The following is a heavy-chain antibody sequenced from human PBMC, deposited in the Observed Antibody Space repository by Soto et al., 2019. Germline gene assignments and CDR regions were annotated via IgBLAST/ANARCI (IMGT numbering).Heavy chain of an antibody. V-gene: IGHV3-48*01. CDR2: ISSSSSTI. Sequence: GGSVRLSCAASGFTFSSYSMHWVRQAPGKGLEWVSYISSSSSTIYYADSVKGRFTISRDNAKNSLYLQMNSLRAEDTAVYYCAREEKLELQHAFDIWGQGTMVTVSS. D-gene: IGHD1-7*01. CDR3: AREEKLELQHAFDI. J-gene: IGHJ3*02. CDR1: GFTFSSYS.